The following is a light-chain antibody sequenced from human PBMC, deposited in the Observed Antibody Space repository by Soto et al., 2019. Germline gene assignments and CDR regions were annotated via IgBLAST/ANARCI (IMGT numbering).Light chain of an antibody. CDR2: EDN. CDR3: QYYNSSYPYV. V-gene: IGLV6-57*03. CDR1: GGSITSGY. J-gene: IGLJ1*01. Sequence: NFMLTQPHSVSESPGKTVTISCTRSGGSITSGYVQWYQQRPGSAPTTVIYEDNQRPSGVPDRFSGSIDSSSNSASLTISGLKTEEEDDYYCQYYNSSYPYVFGTGTKLTVL.